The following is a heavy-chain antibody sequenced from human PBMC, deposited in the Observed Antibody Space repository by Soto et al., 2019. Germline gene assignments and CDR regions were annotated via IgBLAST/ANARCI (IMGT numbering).Heavy chain of an antibody. Sequence: GGSLRLSCAASGFTFDDYAMHWVRQAPGKGLEWVSGISWNSGSIGYADSVKGRFTISRDNAKNSLYLQMNSLRAEDTALYYCAKEIFDYGATDDAFDIWGQGTMVTVSS. CDR2: ISWNSGSI. CDR3: AKEIFDYGATDDAFDI. CDR1: GFTFDDYA. V-gene: IGHV3-9*01. J-gene: IGHJ3*02. D-gene: IGHD4-17*01.